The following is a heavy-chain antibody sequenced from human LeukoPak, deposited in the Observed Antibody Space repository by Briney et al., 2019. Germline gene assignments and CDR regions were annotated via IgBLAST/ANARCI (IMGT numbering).Heavy chain of an antibody. J-gene: IGHJ4*02. CDR3: ARDRPTSGYSYGYPRGYFDY. CDR1: GYTLTELS. Sequence: GASVKVSCRGSGYTLTELSMHWVRQAPGKGLEWMGGFDPEDGEAIYAQKFQGRVTMTEDTSTDTAYMELSSLSSEDTAVYYCARDRPTSGYSYGYPRGYFDYWGQGTLVTVSS. D-gene: IGHD5-18*01. CDR2: FDPEDGEA. V-gene: IGHV1-24*01.